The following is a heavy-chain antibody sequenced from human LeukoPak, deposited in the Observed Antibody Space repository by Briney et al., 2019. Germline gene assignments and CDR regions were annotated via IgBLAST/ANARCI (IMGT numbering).Heavy chain of an antibody. CDR3: ARAYGDYSIQLYAFDI. CDR2: IYHSGST. CDR1: GGSISSGGYY. Sequence: SETLSLTCTVSGGSISSGGYYWSWIRQPPGKGLEWIGYIYHSGSTYYNPSLKSRVTISVDRSKNQFSLKLSSVTAADTAVYYCARAYGDYSIQLYAFDIWGQGTMVTVSS. D-gene: IGHD4-17*01. J-gene: IGHJ3*02. V-gene: IGHV4-30-2*01.